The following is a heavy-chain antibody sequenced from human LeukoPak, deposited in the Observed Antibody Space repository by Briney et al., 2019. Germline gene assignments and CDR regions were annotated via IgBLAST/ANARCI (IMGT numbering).Heavy chain of an antibody. V-gene: IGHV3-48*02. CDR2: ISSSSSTI. Sequence: PGGSLRLSCAASGFTFSSYSMNWVRQAPGEGLEWVSYISSSSSTIYYADSVKGRFTISRDNAKNSLYLQMNSLRDEDTAVYCCARDCSSTSCFHSVYWGQGTLVTVSS. D-gene: IGHD2-2*01. J-gene: IGHJ4*02. CDR1: GFTFSSYS. CDR3: ARDCSSTSCFHSVY.